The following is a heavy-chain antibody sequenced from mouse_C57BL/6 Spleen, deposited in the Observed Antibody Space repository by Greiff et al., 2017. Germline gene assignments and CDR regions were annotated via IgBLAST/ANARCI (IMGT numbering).Heavy chain of an antibody. Sequence: VQLQQPGAELVKPGASVKLSCKASGYTFTSYWMHWVKQRPGQGLEWIGMIHPNSGSTNYNEKFKSKATLTVDKSSSTAYMQLSSLTSEDSAVYYCARSGSSLNWYFDVWGTGTTVTVSS. D-gene: IGHD1-1*01. V-gene: IGHV1-64*01. CDR2: IHPNSGST. CDR1: GYTFTSYW. J-gene: IGHJ1*03. CDR3: ARSGSSLNWYFDV.